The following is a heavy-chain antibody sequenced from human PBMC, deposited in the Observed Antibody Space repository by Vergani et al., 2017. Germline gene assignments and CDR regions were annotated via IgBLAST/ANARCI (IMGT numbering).Heavy chain of an antibody. CDR1: GGSFSGYY. CDR2: INHSGST. Sequence: QVQLQQWGAGLLKPSETLSLTCAVYGGSFSGYYWSWTRQPPGKGLEWIGEINHSGSTNYNPSLKSRVTISVDTSKNQFSLKLSSVTAADTAVYYCARGGWRSSSPEDYWGQGTLVTVSS. J-gene: IGHJ4*02. D-gene: IGHD6-13*01. CDR3: ARGGWRSSSPEDY. V-gene: IGHV4-34*01.